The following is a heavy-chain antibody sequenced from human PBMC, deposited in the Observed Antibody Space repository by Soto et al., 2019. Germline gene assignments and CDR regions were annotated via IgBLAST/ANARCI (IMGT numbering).Heavy chain of an antibody. J-gene: IGHJ4*01. CDR2: ITSDTNTI. CDR3: ARSVEGHFDY. CDR1: GFPFSIYS. V-gene: IGHV3-48*02. Sequence: EVQLVESGGGLVQPGGSLRLSCAASGFPFSIYSMNWVRQAPGKGLEWSSYITSDTNTIKYADSVKGRFTISRDNAKNLVDLQMNSLRDEATAVYFCARSVEGHFDYWGQGTVVTVSS. D-gene: IGHD6-19*01.